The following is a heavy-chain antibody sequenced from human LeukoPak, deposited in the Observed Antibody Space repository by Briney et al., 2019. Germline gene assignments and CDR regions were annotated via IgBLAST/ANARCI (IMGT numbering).Heavy chain of an antibody. CDR1: GFTFSTYS. D-gene: IGHD3-10*01. CDR3: ARGRSITILRGVAISDGFDI. J-gene: IGHJ3*02. Sequence: GGSLRLSCAASGFTFSTYSMNWVRQAPGKGLEWVSSIATSSDYIYYAGSLKGRFTISRDNAKNSLYLHMNSLRPDDTAVYYCARGRSITILRGVAISDGFDIWGQGTKVTLS. CDR2: IATSSDYI. V-gene: IGHV3-21*06.